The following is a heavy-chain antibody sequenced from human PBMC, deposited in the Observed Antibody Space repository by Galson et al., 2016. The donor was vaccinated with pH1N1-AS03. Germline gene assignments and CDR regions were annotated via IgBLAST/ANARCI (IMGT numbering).Heavy chain of an antibody. Sequence: PALVKPTQTLTLTCTFSGFSLSTSGMCVSWIRQPPGKALEWLALIDWDDDKYYSTSLKTRLTISKDTSKNQVVLTMTNMDPVDTATYYCARMQYGYYAGWVDPWGQGILVTVST. CDR2: IDWDDDK. CDR1: GFSLSTSGMC. D-gene: IGHD4-17*01. V-gene: IGHV2-70*01. J-gene: IGHJ5*02. CDR3: ARMQYGYYAGWVDP.